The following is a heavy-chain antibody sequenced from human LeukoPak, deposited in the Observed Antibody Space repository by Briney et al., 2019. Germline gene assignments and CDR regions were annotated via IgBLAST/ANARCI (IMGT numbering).Heavy chain of an antibody. CDR2: INPSGGGT. J-gene: IGHJ4*02. CDR1: GYTFTTYF. V-gene: IGHV1-46*01. D-gene: IGHD1/OR15-1a*01. Sequence: GASVKVSCKACGYTFTTYFMHWVRQAPAQGLEWVGIINPSGGGTTYAQMFQGRVNMTRDTSTSTVYMELNSLRSEDTAVYYCAREVNSFDYWGQGTQVSVSS. CDR3: AREVNSFDY.